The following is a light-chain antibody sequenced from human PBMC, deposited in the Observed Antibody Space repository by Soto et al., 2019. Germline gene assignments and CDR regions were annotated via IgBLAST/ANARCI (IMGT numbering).Light chain of an antibody. V-gene: IGKV3-11*01. Sequence: EIVMTQSPVTLSMSPGERATLSCRAGESVSSNLAWYQQKPGQAPRLLIYGASNRATGIPARFSGSGSGTDFTLTISSLEPEDFAVYYCQQRSNWLTFGGGTKVDI. J-gene: IGKJ4*01. CDR2: GAS. CDR3: QQRSNWLT. CDR1: ESVSSN.